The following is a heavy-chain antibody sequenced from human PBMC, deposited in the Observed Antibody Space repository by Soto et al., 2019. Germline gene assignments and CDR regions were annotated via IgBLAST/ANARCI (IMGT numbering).Heavy chain of an antibody. Sequence: QVQLVQSGAEVKKPGASVKVSCKASGYTFTGYYMHWVRQAPGQGLEWMGWINPNSGGTNYAQKFQGWVTMTRDTSISTAYMELSRLRSDDTAVYCCARDPAYGGYAYFDYWGQGTLVTVSS. V-gene: IGHV1-2*04. CDR2: INPNSGGT. CDR1: GYTFTGYY. CDR3: ARDPAYGGYAYFDY. J-gene: IGHJ4*02. D-gene: IGHD4-17*01.